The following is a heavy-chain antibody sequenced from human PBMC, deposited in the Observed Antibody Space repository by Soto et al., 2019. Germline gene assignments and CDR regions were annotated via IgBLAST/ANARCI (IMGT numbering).Heavy chain of an antibody. V-gene: IGHV4-59*08. J-gene: IGHJ6*03. Sequence: SETLSLTCTVSGGSISSYYWSWIRQPPGKGLEWIGYIYYSGSTNYNPSLKSRVTMSVDTSKNQFSLKLSSVTAADTAVYYCARRKITMVRGVSFYYYYYMDVWGKGTTVTVSS. CDR3: ARRKITMVRGVSFYYYYYMDV. CDR1: GGSISSYY. CDR2: IYYSGST. D-gene: IGHD3-10*01.